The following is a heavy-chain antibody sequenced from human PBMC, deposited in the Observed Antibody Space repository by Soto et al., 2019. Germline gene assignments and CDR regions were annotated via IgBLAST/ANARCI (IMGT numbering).Heavy chain of an antibody. CDR1: GFTFSSYY. J-gene: IGHJ4*02. Sequence: EVQLVESGGGLVQPGGSLRLSCAASGFTFSSYYMHWVRQAPGKGLVWISRIKTDGSFSSYADSVKGRFTISRDNARNTLFLQMNGLSDDDTAVYYCARGLYGDPPALDYWGQGTLVSVSS. CDR2: IKTDGSFS. D-gene: IGHD3-16*01. CDR3: ARGLYGDPPALDY. V-gene: IGHV3-74*01.